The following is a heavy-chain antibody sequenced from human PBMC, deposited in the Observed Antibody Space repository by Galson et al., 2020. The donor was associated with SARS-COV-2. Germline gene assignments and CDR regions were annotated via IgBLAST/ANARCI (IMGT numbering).Heavy chain of an antibody. D-gene: IGHD2-15*01. Sequence: SQTLSLTCTVSGGSISSGGYYWSWIRQHPGKGLEWIGYIYYSGSTYYNPSLKSRVTISVDTSKNQFSLKLSSVTAADTAVYYCARGGGCSGGSCYRQNWYFDLWGRGTLVTVSS. CDR3: ARGGGCSGGSCYRQNWYFDL. V-gene: IGHV4-31*03. J-gene: IGHJ2*01. CDR2: IYYSGST. CDR1: GGSISSGGYY.